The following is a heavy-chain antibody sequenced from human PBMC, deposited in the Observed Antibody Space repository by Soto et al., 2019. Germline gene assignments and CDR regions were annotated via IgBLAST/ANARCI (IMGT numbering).Heavy chain of an antibody. J-gene: IGHJ4*02. V-gene: IGHV6-1*01. D-gene: IGHD5-18*01. CDR1: GDSVSSNRVV. CDR2: TYYRSKWYY. CDR3: VRGDGDYNDGNGYLARH. Sequence: SQTLTHTCTISGDSVSSNRVVWNWIRQSPSRGLEWLGRTYYRSKWYYEYAESVKSRIIINPDTSKNQLSLQMNSLRAEDTAVYYCVRGDGDYNDGNGYLARHWGQGTLVTVSS.